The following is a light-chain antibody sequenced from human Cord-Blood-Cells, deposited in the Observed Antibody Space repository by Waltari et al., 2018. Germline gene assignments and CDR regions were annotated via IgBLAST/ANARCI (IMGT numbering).Light chain of an antibody. CDR1: SSDVGGYNY. V-gene: IGLV2-14*03. CDR2: DVS. J-gene: IGLJ1*01. Sequence: QSALPQAAPVSGSPGPSITTSCPGTSSDVGGYNYVSWYQQHPGKAPKLMIYDVSNRPSGVSNRFSGSKSGNTASLTISGLQAEDEADYYCSSYTSSSLYVFGTGTKVTVL. CDR3: SSYTSSSLYV.